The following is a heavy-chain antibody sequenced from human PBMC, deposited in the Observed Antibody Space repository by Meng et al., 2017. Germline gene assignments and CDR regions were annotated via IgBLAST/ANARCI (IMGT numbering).Heavy chain of an antibody. CDR2: IYHSGST. D-gene: IGHD3-22*01. Sequence: GSLRLSCTVSGYSISSGYYWGWIRQPPGKGLERIGSIYHSGSTYYNPSLKSRVTISVDTSKNQFSLKLSSVTAADTAVYYCARGPPYYYDSSGYYSTRHKNTHDYWGQGTLVTVSS. J-gene: IGHJ4*02. V-gene: IGHV4-38-2*02. CDR1: GYSISSGYY. CDR3: ARGPPYYYDSSGYYSTRHKNTHDY.